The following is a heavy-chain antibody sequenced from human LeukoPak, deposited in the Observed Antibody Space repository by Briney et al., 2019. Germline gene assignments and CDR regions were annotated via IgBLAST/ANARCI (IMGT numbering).Heavy chain of an antibody. CDR1: GYTFTSYG. V-gene: IGHV1-18*01. Sequence: ASVKVSCKASGYTFTSYGISWVRQAPGQGLEWMGWISAYNGNTNCAQKLQGRVTMTTDTSTSTAYMELRSLRSDDTAVYYCARVITWDYGDYGGWFDPWGQGTLVTVSS. D-gene: IGHD4-17*01. J-gene: IGHJ5*02. CDR2: ISAYNGNT. CDR3: ARVITWDYGDYGGWFDP.